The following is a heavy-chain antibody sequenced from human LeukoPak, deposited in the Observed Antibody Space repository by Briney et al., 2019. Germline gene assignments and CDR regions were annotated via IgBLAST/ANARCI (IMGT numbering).Heavy chain of an antibody. CDR1: GFTFDDYA. Sequence: GGSLRLSCAASGFTFDDYAMHWVRQAPGKGLEWVSGISWNSGSIGYADSVKGRFTISRDNPKNTLYLQMNSLRAEDTAVYYCAKEAVQLWLKYYFDYWGQGTLVTVSS. D-gene: IGHD5-18*01. CDR3: AKEAVQLWLKYYFDY. J-gene: IGHJ4*02. V-gene: IGHV3-9*01. CDR2: ISWNSGSI.